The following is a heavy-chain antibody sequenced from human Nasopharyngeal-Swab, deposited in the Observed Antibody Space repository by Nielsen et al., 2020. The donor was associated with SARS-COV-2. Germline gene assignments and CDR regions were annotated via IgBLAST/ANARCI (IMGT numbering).Heavy chain of an antibody. Sequence: WVRQAPGQRLEWMGVITPSGGATNYARKFQGRVTMTRDPSTSTVYLDLSSLKSEDTVVYFCAREPGGIVAPGRHFDPWGQGTLVTVSS. CDR2: ITPSGGAT. J-gene: IGHJ5*02. CDR3: AREPGGIVAPGRHFDP. V-gene: IGHV1-46*01. D-gene: IGHD6-13*01.